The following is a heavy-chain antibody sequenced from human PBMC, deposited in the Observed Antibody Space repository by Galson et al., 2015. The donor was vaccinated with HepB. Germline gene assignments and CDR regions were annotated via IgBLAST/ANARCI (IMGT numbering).Heavy chain of an antibody. V-gene: IGHV2-70*13. J-gene: IGHJ4*02. Sequence: PALVKPTQTLTLTCSFSGFSLTTSGMSVSWIRQTPGKALGWLGFINWDDEKYYSPSLETRLTISKDTSKDQVVLTMTNMDPMDTATYYCARSYYDVLSGYYWDYWGQGTRVTVSS. CDR2: INWDDEK. CDR3: ARSYYDVLSGYYWDY. CDR1: GFSLTTSGMS. D-gene: IGHD3-3*01.